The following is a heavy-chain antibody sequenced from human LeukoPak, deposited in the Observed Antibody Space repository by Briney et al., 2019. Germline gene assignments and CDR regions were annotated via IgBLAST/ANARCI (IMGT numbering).Heavy chain of an antibody. D-gene: IGHD2-21*02. CDR2: IYYSGRT. CDR1: GGSMSISSYY. CDR3: AREAYCGGDCYSGDY. J-gene: IGHJ4*02. V-gene: IGHV4-39*02. Sequence: SGTLSLTRTVPGGSMSISSYYWGWIRQPPGKGLGWIASIYYSGRTYYNPSLRSRVTISVDTSKNQFSLKLSSVTAADAAVYYCAREAYCGGDCYSGDYWGQGTLVTVSS.